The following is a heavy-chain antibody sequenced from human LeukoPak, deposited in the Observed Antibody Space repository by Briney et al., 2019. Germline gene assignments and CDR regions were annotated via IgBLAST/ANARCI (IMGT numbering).Heavy chain of an antibody. J-gene: IGHJ3*02. Sequence: PGGSLRLSCAASGFTFSSYGMHWVRQAPGKGLEWVAFIRYDGSNKYYADSVKGRFTISRDSSKNTLYLQMNSLRAEDTAVYYCARDRGSGSYYGWAFDIWGQGTMVTVSS. CDR1: GFTFSSYG. V-gene: IGHV3-30*02. CDR2: IRYDGSNK. CDR3: ARDRGSGSYYGWAFDI. D-gene: IGHD1-26*01.